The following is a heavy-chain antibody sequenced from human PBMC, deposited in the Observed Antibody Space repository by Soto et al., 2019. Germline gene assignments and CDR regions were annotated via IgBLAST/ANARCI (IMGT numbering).Heavy chain of an antibody. J-gene: IGHJ4*02. CDR3: ASLSAGHYYDSSGYYLEH. CDR2: IYYSVST. V-gene: IGHV4-31*03. CDR1: GGSFSNDGYY. Sequence: SETLSLTCTVSGGSFSNDGYYCSWIGQHPVKGLEWIGYIYYSVSTYHNPSLQSRVTISVHTSKNQFSLKLSSVTAADTAVYYCASLSAGHYYDSSGYYLEHWGQGTLVPVSS. D-gene: IGHD3-22*01.